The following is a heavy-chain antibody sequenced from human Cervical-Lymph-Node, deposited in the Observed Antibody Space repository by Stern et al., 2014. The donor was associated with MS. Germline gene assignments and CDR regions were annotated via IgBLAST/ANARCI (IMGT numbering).Heavy chain of an antibody. Sequence: QLQLQESGPGLVKPSETLSLTCTVSGGSISSHYWSWIRQPPGKALEWVGYIYYSGSTNYNPSLKSRVTISVHSPRPHFPLTLSLVPAADTAVYYCARQLYGMDVWGQGTTVTVSS. CDR3: ARQLYGMDV. CDR2: IYYSGST. J-gene: IGHJ6*02. V-gene: IGHV4-59*08. CDR1: GGSISSHY.